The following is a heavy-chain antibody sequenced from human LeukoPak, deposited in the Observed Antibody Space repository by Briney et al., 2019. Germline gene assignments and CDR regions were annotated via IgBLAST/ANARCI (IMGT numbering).Heavy chain of an antibody. CDR1: GFTFSSYA. V-gene: IGHV3-33*08. CDR3: ARDLAKQQLVRAFDY. J-gene: IGHJ4*02. D-gene: IGHD6-13*01. CDR2: IWYDGSNK. Sequence: PGRSLRLSCAASGFTFSSYAMHWVRQAPGKGLEWVAVIWYDGSNKYYADSVKGRFTISRDNSKNTLYLQMNSLRAEDTAVYYCARDLAKQQLVRAFDYWGQGTLVTVSS.